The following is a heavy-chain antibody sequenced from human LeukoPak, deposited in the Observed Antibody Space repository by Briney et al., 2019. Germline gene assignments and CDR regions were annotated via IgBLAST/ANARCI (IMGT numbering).Heavy chain of an antibody. V-gene: IGHV3-30*03. Sequence: HPGGSLRLSCAASGFTFSSYGMHWVRQAPGKGLEWVAVISYDGSNKYYADSVKGRFTISRDNSKNTLYLQMNSLRAEDTAVYYCATRLRDGAFDIWGQGTMVTVSS. CDR2: ISYDGSNK. J-gene: IGHJ3*02. CDR3: ATRLRDGAFDI. CDR1: GFTFSSYG. D-gene: IGHD5-24*01.